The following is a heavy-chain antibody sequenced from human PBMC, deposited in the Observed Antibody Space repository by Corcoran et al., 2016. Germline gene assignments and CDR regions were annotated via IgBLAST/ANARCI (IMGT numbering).Heavy chain of an antibody. J-gene: IGHJ3*02. CDR3: ARDLRYYYDSSDHDAFYI. D-gene: IGHD3-22*01. CDR1: GFTVSSNS. CDR2: IYSGGST. V-gene: IGHV3-53*01. Sequence: EVQLVESGGGLIQPGGSLRLSCAASGFTVSSNSMSWVRQAPGKGLEWVSGIYSGGSTYYADSVKGRFTISRDNSKNTLYLQMNSLRAEDTGVYCSARDLRYYYDSSDHDAFYIWGQGTMVTVSS.